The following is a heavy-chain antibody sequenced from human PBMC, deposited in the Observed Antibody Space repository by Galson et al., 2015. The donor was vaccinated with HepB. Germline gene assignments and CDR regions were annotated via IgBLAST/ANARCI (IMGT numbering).Heavy chain of an antibody. CDR1: GFTFSSYS. Sequence: SLRLSCAASGFTFSSYSLNWVRQAPGKGLEWVSYISSGSSTIYYADSVKGRFTISRDNAKNSPYLQMNSLRAEDTAKYYCTRSGTSSRGAFDIWGQGTIVTVSS. CDR2: ISSGSSTI. V-gene: IGHV3-48*01. D-gene: IGHD1-14*01. J-gene: IGHJ3*02. CDR3: TRSGTSSRGAFDI.